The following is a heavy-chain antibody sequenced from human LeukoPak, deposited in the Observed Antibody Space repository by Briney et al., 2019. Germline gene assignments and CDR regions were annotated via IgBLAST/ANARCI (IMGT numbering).Heavy chain of an antibody. Sequence: PGGSLRLSCAASGFALSMYTLHWVRQAPGKGLEWVAFISYDGSNKYYADSVKGRFTFSRDNSKNTLYLQMNSLRAEDTAVYYCAKGKDYYDSSGYYYTYAFDIWGQGTVVTVSS. CDR3: AKGKDYYDSSGYYYTYAFDI. V-gene: IGHV3-30*04. J-gene: IGHJ3*02. D-gene: IGHD3-22*01. CDR2: ISYDGSNK. CDR1: GFALSMYT.